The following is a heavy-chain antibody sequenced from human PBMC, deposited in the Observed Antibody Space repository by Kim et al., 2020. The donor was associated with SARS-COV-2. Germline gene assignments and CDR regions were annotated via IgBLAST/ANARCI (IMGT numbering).Heavy chain of an antibody. V-gene: IGHV3-23*01. CDR3: AKVEDDYYDSSGYYGY. J-gene: IGHJ4*02. CDR1: GFTFSSYA. D-gene: IGHD3-22*01. CDR2: ISGSGGST. Sequence: GGSLRLSCAASGFTFSSYAMSWVRQAPGKGLEWVSAISGSGGSTYYADSVKGRFTISRDNSKNTLYLQMNSLRAEDTAVYYCAKVEDDYYDSSGYYGYWGQGTLVTVSS.